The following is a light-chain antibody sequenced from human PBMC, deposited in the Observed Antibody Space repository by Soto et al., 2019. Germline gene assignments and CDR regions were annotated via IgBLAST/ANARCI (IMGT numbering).Light chain of an antibody. CDR3: QQYGSSSYT. V-gene: IGKV3-20*01. CDR2: DAS. J-gene: IGKJ2*01. Sequence: EIVLTQSPGTLSLSPGERATLSCRASQSVSSSYLGWYQQKPGQAPRLLIYDASSRATGIPDRFSGSGSGTDFTLTISRLEPEDFAVYYCQQYGSSSYTFVQGTKVEIK. CDR1: QSVSSSY.